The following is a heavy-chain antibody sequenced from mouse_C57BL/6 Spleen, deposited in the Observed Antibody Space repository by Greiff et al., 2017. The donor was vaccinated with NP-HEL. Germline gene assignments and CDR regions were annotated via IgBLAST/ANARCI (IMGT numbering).Heavy chain of an antibody. D-gene: IGHD2-14*01. Sequence: EVKLLESGPGLVKPSQSLSLTCSVTGYSITSGYYWNWIRQFPGNKLEWMGYISYDGSNNYNPSLKNRISITRDTSKNQFFLKLNSVTTEDTATYYCARDGGIGYYAMDYWGQGTSVTVSS. CDR1: GYSITSGYY. J-gene: IGHJ4*01. CDR3: ARDGGIGYYAMDY. V-gene: IGHV3-6*01. CDR2: ISYDGSN.